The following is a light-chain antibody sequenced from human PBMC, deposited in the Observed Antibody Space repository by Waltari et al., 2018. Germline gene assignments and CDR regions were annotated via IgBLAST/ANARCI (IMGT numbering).Light chain of an antibody. Sequence: DIVMTQTPLSLPVTPGEPASISCRSSESLLHSNGNTYLHSYQLKAGQSPRLLIYKISNRESGVPDRFSGSGSGTDFTLKIGRVEPEDVGVYYCMQSTKDPYSFGQGTKVEIK. V-gene: IGKV2D-29*02. CDR3: MQSTKDPYS. CDR1: ESLLHSNGNTY. CDR2: KIS. J-gene: IGKJ2*03.